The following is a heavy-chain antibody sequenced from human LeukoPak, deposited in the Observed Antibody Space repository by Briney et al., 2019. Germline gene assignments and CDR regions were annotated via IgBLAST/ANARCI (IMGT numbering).Heavy chain of an antibody. Sequence: SETLSLTCAVYGGSFSGYYWSWIRQPSGKGLEWIGEINHSGSTNYNPSLKSRVTISVDTSKNQFSLKLSSVTAADTAVYYCASGVVSGYWGQGTLVTVSS. CDR2: INHSGST. J-gene: IGHJ4*02. CDR1: GGSFSGYY. CDR3: ASGVVSGY. D-gene: IGHD2-21*01. V-gene: IGHV4-34*01.